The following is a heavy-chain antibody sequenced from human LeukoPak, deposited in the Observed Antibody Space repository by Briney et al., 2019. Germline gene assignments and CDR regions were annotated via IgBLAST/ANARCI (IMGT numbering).Heavy chain of an antibody. CDR2: INSDGAST. CDR3: ARRIQGKAPYYFDY. Sequence: GGSLRLSCTASGFTFSSYWMHWVRQAPGKGLVWVSRINSDGASTSYADSVKGRFTISRDNAKNTLYLQMNSLRAEDTAVYYCARRIQGKAPYYFDYWGQGTLVTVSS. D-gene: IGHD2-15*01. V-gene: IGHV3-74*01. CDR1: GFTFSSYW. J-gene: IGHJ4*02.